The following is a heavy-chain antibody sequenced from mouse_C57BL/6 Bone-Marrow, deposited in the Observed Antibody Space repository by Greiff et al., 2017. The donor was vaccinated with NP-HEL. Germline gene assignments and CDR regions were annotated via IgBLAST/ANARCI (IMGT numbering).Heavy chain of an antibody. J-gene: IGHJ2*01. CDR3: ARCYYGSSFDY. Sequence: VMLVESGAELARPGASVKLSCKASGYTFTSYGISWVKQRTGQGLEWIGEIYPRSGNTYYNEKFKGKATLTADKSSSTAYMELRSLTSEDSAVYFCARCYYGSSFDYWGQGTTLTVSS. CDR1: GYTFTSYG. CDR2: IYPRSGNT. V-gene: IGHV1-81*01. D-gene: IGHD1-1*01.